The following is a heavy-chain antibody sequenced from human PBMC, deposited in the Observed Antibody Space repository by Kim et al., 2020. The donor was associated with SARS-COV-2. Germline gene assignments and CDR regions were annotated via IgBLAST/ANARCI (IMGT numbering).Heavy chain of an antibody. CDR1: GFIISNSYY. CDR2: TYSRGST. CDR3: ADSSSQFFAY. J-gene: IGHJ4*02. V-gene: IGHV4-39*01. Sequence: SETLSLTFTVSGFIISNSYYLRCIRQPPGKGLECIGSTYSRGSTYCNPFLKSRVTIFVDTSKNQFSLKLSSVTAADTAVYYCADSSSQFFAYWGQGALGTVS. D-gene: IGHD6-13*01.